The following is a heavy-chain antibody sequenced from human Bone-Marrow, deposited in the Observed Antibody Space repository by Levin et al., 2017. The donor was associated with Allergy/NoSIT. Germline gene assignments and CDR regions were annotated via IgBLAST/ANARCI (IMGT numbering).Heavy chain of an antibody. Sequence: SETLSLTCAVYGGSFSGYYWSWIRQPPGKGLEWIGEINHSGSTNYNPSLKSRVTISVDTSKNQFSLKLSSVTAADTAVYYCARGRARITIFGVVTYNWFDPWGQGTLVTVSS. CDR2: INHSGST. CDR1: GGSFSGYY. CDR3: ARGRARITIFGVVTYNWFDP. J-gene: IGHJ5*02. D-gene: IGHD3-3*01. V-gene: IGHV4-34*01.